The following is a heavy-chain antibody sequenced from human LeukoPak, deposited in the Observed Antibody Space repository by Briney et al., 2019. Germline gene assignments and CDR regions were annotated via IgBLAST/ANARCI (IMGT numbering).Heavy chain of an antibody. Sequence: SQTLSLTCAISGDIVSSNSAAWNWIRQSPSRGLEWLGRTYYRSKWYNGYAVFVKGRITINPDTSKYQFSLQLSSVTPADRAVYYCARDSGNYSPHFDYWGQGTLVTVSS. D-gene: IGHD1-7*01. V-gene: IGHV6-1*01. CDR1: GDIVSSNSAA. J-gene: IGHJ4*02. CDR2: TYYRSKWYN. CDR3: ARDSGNYSPHFDY.